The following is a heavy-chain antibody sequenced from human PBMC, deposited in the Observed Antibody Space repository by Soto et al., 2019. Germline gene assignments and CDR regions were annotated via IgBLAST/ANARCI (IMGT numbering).Heavy chain of an antibody. Sequence: ASVKVSCKASGYTFTSYTMHWVREAPGQRLEWMGWINAGNDNTKCSQNFQGRVTITRDTSASTAYMELSSLRSEDTAVYYCARAAYYDSSGYFSWFDPWGQGTLVTVSS. CDR1: GYTFTSYT. CDR2: INAGNDNT. V-gene: IGHV1-3*01. D-gene: IGHD3-22*01. J-gene: IGHJ5*02. CDR3: ARAAYYDSSGYFSWFDP.